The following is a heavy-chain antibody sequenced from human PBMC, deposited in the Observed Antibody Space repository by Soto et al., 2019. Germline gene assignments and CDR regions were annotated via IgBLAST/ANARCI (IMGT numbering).Heavy chain of an antibody. CDR3: ATGVDTSSGFDY. CDR2: INPNSGGT. Sequence: ASVKVSCKASGYTFTGYHMHWVRQAPGQGLEWMGWINPNSGGTNYAQKFQGWVTMTRDTSISTAYMELSRLRPDDTAVYYCATGVDTSSGFDYWGQGALVTVSS. D-gene: IGHD6-19*01. V-gene: IGHV1-2*04. J-gene: IGHJ4*02. CDR1: GYTFTGYH.